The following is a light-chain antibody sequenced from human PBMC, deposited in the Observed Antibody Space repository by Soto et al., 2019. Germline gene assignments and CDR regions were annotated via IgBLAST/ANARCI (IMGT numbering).Light chain of an antibody. Sequence: QSALTQPASVSGSPGQSITISCTGTSSDVGGYNYISWYQQHPDKAPKLMIYGVSNRPSGVSNRFSGSKSGNTASLTISGLQAEDEADYYCSSYSSISTVFGTGTKVTVL. CDR1: SSDVGGYNY. J-gene: IGLJ1*01. CDR3: SSYSSISTV. CDR2: GVS. V-gene: IGLV2-14*01.